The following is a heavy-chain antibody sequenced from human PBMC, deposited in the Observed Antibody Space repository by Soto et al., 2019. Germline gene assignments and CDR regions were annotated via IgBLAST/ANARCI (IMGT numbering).Heavy chain of an antibody. CDR2: LYHSGST. J-gene: IGHJ3*02. V-gene: IGHV4-39*07. CDR3: ARVVEYYDILTGYSNDAFDI. CDR1: GGSISSSTYY. D-gene: IGHD3-9*01. Sequence: SETLSLTCTVSGGSISSSTYYWGWIRQPPGKGLEWIGSLYHSGSTNYNPSLKSRVTISVDKSKNQFSLKLSSVTAADTAVYYCARVVEYYDILTGYSNDAFDIWGQGTMVTVSS.